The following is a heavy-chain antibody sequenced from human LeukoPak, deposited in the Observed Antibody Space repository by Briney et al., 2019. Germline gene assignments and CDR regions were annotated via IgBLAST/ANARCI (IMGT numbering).Heavy chain of an antibody. V-gene: IGHV1-69*05. CDR2: IIPIFGTA. CDR1: GGTFSSYA. Sequence: SVKVSCKASGGTFSSYAISWVRQAPGQGLECMGGIIPIFGTANYAQKFQGRVTITTDESTSTAYMELSSLRSEDTAVYYCARNSLYNWNYGWFDPWGQGTLVTVPS. D-gene: IGHD1-7*01. J-gene: IGHJ5*02. CDR3: ARNSLYNWNYGWFDP.